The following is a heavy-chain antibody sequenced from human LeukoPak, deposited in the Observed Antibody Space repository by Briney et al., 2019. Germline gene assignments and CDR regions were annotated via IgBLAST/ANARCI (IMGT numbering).Heavy chain of an antibody. J-gene: IGHJ4*02. V-gene: IGHV3-33*06. CDR3: AKDSRSIAARVFDY. CDR2: IWYDGSNK. D-gene: IGHD6-6*01. CDR1: GFTFSSYG. Sequence: GGSLRLSCAASGFTFSSYGMHWVRQAPGKELEWVAVIWYDGSNKYYADSVKGRFTISRDNSKNTLYLQMNSLRAEDTAVYYCAKDSRSIAARVFDYWGQGTLVTVSS.